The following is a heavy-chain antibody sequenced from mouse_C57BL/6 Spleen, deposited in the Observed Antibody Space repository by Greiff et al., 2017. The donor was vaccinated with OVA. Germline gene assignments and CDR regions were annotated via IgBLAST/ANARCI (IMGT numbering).Heavy chain of an antibody. D-gene: IGHD2-4*01. CDR2: IRHKANGYTT. V-gene: IGHV7-3*01. J-gene: IGHJ3*01. Sequence: EVQVVESGGGLVQPGGSLSLSCAASGFTFTGYYMSWVRQPPGKALEWLGFIRHKANGYTTEYSASVKGRFTISRDTSPSIIYLRMKALRAEDSASDYCARYASYYDDGKAYWGQGTLVTVSA. CDR3: ARYASYYDDGKAY. CDR1: GFTFTGYY.